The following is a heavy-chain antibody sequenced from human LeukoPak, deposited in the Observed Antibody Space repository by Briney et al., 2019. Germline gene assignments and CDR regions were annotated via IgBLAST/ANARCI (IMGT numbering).Heavy chain of an antibody. CDR3: ARVNYYYGSGSSFDY. CDR1: GYTFTSYY. D-gene: IGHD3-10*01. J-gene: IGHJ4*02. CDR2: INPSGGST. V-gene: IGHV1-46*01. Sequence: ASVKVSCKASGYTFTSYYMHWVRQAPGQGLEWMGIINPSGGSTSYAQKFQGGVTMTRDTSTSTVYMELSSLRSEDTAVYYCARVNYYYGSGSSFDYWGQGTLVTVSS.